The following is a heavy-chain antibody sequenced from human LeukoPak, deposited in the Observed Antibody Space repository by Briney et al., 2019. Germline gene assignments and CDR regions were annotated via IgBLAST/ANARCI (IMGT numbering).Heavy chain of an antibody. J-gene: IGHJ4*02. CDR2: NYHSGST. CDR1: GYSISSCYY. Sequence: SETLSLTCAVSGYSISSCYYWGWIRQPPGKGVELSGRNYHSGSTYYNPSRKSRVTITEDTSKTQYSLKLSSVTAEDTAVYYCARVKGNSSSWYFRYWGQGTLVTVSS. D-gene: IGHD6-13*01. CDR3: ARVKGNSSSWYFRY. V-gene: IGHV4-38-2*01.